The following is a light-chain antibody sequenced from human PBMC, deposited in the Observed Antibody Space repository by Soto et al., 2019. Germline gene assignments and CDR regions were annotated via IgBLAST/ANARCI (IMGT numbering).Light chain of an antibody. CDR3: QQRSNRPWT. CDR1: QSVSSY. CDR2: DAS. V-gene: IGKV3-11*01. Sequence: EIVLTESPGTLSLSPGARATLSCRASQSVSSYLAWYQQTPGQAPRIISYDASNRATGIPARFSGSGSGTEFTLTISSLQPEDFAVYYCQQRSNRPWTFGQGTKVDIK. J-gene: IGKJ1*01.